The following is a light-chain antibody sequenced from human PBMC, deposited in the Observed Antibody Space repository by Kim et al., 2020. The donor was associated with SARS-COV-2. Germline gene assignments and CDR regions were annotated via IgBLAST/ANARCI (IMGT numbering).Light chain of an antibody. CDR3: QAWDSSTVWV. V-gene: IGLV3-1*01. J-gene: IGLJ3*02. Sequence: VSPGQTACITCSGDKLGDKYACWYQQKPGQSPVVVIYQDSKRPSGIPERFSGSNSGNTATLTISGTQAMDEADYYCQAWDSSTVWVFGGGTQLTVL. CDR2: QDS. CDR1: KLGDKY.